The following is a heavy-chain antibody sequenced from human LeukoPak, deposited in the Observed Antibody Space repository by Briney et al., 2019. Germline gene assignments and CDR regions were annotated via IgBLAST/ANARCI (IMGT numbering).Heavy chain of an antibody. J-gene: IGHJ4*02. D-gene: IGHD3-10*01. Sequence: GGSLRLSCAASGFTFSSYWMSWVRQAPGKGLEWVANIKQDGSEKYYVDSVKGRFTISRDNAKNSLYLQTNSLRAEDTAVYYCARLRITMVRGVIITFYSDYWGQGTLVTVSS. V-gene: IGHV3-7*01. CDR3: ARLRITMVRGVIITFYSDY. CDR2: IKQDGSEK. CDR1: GFTFSSYW.